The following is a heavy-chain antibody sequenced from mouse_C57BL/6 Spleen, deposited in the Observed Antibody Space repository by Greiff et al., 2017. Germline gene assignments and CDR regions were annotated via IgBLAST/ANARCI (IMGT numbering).Heavy chain of an antibody. J-gene: IGHJ2*01. D-gene: IGHD1-1*01. CDR3: ARKGATVVDY. CDR2: IYPRSGNT. V-gene: IGHV1-81*01. Sequence: QVQLQQSGAELARPGASVKLSCKASGYTFTSSGISWVKQRTGQGLEGIGEIYPRSGNTYYTEKFKGKATLTADKSSSTADMELRSLTSEDSAVYFCARKGATVVDYWGQGTTLTVSS. CDR1: GYTFTSSG.